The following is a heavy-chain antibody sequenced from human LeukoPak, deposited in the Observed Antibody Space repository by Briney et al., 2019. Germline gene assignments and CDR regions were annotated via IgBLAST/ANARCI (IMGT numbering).Heavy chain of an antibody. CDR1: GGSFSDYY. J-gene: IGHJ4*02. D-gene: IGHD2-8*02. CDR2: IDHSGST. Sequence: SETLSLTCAVYGGSFSDYYWSWIRQPPGSGLEWIGEIDHSGSTNYNPSLNSRVTISIDTSKNQVSLSLISVTAADTAVYYCARIGRAAWYGWVDLWGQGTLVTVSS. CDR3: ARIGRAAWYGWVDL. V-gene: IGHV4-34*01.